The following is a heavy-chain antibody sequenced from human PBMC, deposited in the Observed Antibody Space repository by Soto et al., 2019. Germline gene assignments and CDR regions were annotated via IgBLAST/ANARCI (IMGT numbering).Heavy chain of an antibody. CDR2: TFYRSQWYN. J-gene: IGHJ5*02. D-gene: IGHD5-12*01. CDR1: GDSVSSNTAA. CDR3: AKGDNLGPKTGYAFDP. Sequence: SQTLSLTCDISGDSVSSNTAAWGWVRLSPSRGLEWLGRTFYRSQWYNDYAVSVKSRIIINPDTSNNQFSLQLNSVTPEDTAVYFCAKGDNLGPKTGYAFDPWGQGIMVTVSS. V-gene: IGHV6-1*01.